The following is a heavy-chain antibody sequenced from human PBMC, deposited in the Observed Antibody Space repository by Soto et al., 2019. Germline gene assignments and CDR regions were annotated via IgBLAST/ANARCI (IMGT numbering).Heavy chain of an antibody. CDR1: GGTFSSYA. D-gene: IGHD6-19*01. CDR2: IIPIFGTA. Sequence: QVQLVQSGAEVKKPGSSVKVSCKASGGTFSSYAISWVRQAPGQGLEWMGGIIPIFGTANYAQKFQGRVTITADKSTSTAYRELSSLRSEDTAVYYCARDGIAVARGPYYFDYWGQGTLVTVSS. V-gene: IGHV1-69*06. J-gene: IGHJ4*02. CDR3: ARDGIAVARGPYYFDY.